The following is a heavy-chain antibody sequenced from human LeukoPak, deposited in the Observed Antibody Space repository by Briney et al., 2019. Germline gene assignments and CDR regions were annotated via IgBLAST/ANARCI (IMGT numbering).Heavy chain of an antibody. CDR3: ARDRPYGGNDY. CDR2: IYYSGST. J-gene: IGHJ4*02. D-gene: IGHD4-23*01. Sequence: SETLALNCTVSGGSISSGDYYWSWLRQPPGKGLEWIGYIYYSGSTYYNPSLKSRVTISVDTSKNQFSLKLSCVTATDTAVYYCARDRPYGGNDYWGQGTLVTVSS. CDR1: GGSISSGDYY. V-gene: IGHV4-30-4*08.